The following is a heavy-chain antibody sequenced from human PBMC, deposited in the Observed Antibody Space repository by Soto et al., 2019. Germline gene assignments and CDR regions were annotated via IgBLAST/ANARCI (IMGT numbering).Heavy chain of an antibody. V-gene: IGHV3-30*18. Sequence: GGSLRLSCAASGFTFSSYGMHWVRQAPGKGLEWVAVISYDGSNKYYADSVKGRFTISRDNSKNTLYLQMNSLRAEDTAVYYCAKDGYCSGGSCHHPQPDGPYYYGMDVWGQGTTVTVSS. J-gene: IGHJ6*02. CDR1: GFTFSSYG. D-gene: IGHD2-15*01. CDR3: AKDGYCSGGSCHHPQPDGPYYYGMDV. CDR2: ISYDGSNK.